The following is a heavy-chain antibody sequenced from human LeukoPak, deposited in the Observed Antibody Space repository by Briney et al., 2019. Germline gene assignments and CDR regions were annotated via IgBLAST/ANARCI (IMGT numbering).Heavy chain of an antibody. Sequence: SVKVSCNASGSTFPSYGISWVRRAPGQGLEWMGWISTYNGHTIYAQKLQGRVTMTTDTSTSTAYMDLRSLRSDDTAIYYCARDGFRRDDYNSGLDYWGQGTLVTVSS. D-gene: IGHD5-24*01. CDR3: ARDGFRRDDYNSGLDY. CDR1: GSTFPSYG. V-gene: IGHV1-18*01. CDR2: ISTYNGHT. J-gene: IGHJ4*02.